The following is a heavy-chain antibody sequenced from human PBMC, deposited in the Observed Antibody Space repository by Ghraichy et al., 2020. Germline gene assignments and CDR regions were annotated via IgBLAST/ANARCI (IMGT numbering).Heavy chain of an antibody. D-gene: IGHD6-13*01. CDR2: IYHSGST. J-gene: IGHJ4*02. V-gene: IGHV4-38-2*02. CDR1: GYSISSGYY. CDR3: AREETRYSSSWSNSAAFDY. Sequence: SETLSLTCTVSGYSISSGYYWGWIRQPPGKGLEWIGSIYHSGSTYYNPSLKSRVTISVDTSKNQFSLKLSSVTAADTAVYYCAREETRYSSSWSNSAAFDYWGQGTLVTVSS.